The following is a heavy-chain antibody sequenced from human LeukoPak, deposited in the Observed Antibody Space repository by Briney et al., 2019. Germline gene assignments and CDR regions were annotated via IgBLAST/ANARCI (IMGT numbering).Heavy chain of an antibody. J-gene: IGHJ4*02. Sequence: GGSLRLSCAASGFTVSNNYMSWVRQAPGKGLEWVSFIYSDGSTYYADSVKGRFTISRDNSKNTVYLQMNSLRAEDTAVYYCARGEMYYYGSGSYELGYWGQGTLVTVSS. V-gene: IGHV3-53*01. CDR2: IYSDGST. CDR3: ARGEMYYYGSGSYELGY. CDR1: GFTVSNNY. D-gene: IGHD3-10*01.